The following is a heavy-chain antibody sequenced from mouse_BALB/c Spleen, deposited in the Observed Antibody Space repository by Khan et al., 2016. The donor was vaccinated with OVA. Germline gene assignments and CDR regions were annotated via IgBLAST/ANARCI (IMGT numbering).Heavy chain of an antibody. Sequence: EVELVESGGGLVQPGGSLKFSCVASGFTFSSYGMSWVRQTPDKRLELVATINSNGGSTYYPDSVKGRFTISRDNAKNTLYLQMSRLKSEDTAMDYCARGFDGYYTYTMDYWGQGTSVTVSS. CDR1: GFTFSSYG. J-gene: IGHJ4*01. CDR3: ARGFDGYYTYTMDY. D-gene: IGHD2-3*01. CDR2: INSNGGST. V-gene: IGHV5-6-3*01.